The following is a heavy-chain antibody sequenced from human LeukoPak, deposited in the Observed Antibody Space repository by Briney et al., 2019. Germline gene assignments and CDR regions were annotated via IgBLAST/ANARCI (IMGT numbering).Heavy chain of an antibody. CDR3: AVDYYDSSGYYYHY. CDR2: IYYSGST. J-gene: IGHJ4*02. V-gene: IGHV4-59*01. D-gene: IGHD3-22*01. CDR1: GGSFSSYY. Sequence: SETLSLTCAVYGGSFSSYYWSWIRQPPGKGLEWIGYIYYSGSTNYNPSLKSRVTISVDTSKNQFSLKLSSVTAADTAVYYCAVDYYDSSGYYYHYWGQGTLVTVSS.